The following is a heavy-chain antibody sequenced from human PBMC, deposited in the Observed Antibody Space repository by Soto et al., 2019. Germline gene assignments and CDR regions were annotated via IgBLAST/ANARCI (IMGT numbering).Heavy chain of an antibody. CDR3: AKDSSHYYDSSGPELWDAFDI. D-gene: IGHD3-22*01. Sequence: SLRLSCAASGFTFADYAMHWVRQAPGKGLEWVSGISWNSGSIGYADSVKGRFTISRDNAKDSLYLQMNSLRAEDTALYYCAKDSSHYYDSSGPELWDAFDIWGQGTMVTVSS. CDR1: GFTFADYA. V-gene: IGHV3-9*01. J-gene: IGHJ3*02. CDR2: ISWNSGSI.